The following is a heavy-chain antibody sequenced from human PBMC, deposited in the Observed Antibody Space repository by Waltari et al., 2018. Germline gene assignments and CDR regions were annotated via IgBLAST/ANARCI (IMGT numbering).Heavy chain of an antibody. D-gene: IGHD6-19*01. CDR2: IYYSGST. CDR1: GGSISSYY. V-gene: IGHV4-59*01. CDR3: ARSRKILAVAVENYFDY. J-gene: IGHJ4*02. Sequence: QVQLQESGPGLVKPSETLSLTCTVSGGSISSYYWSWIRQPPGKGLEWIGYIYYSGSTNYNPSLKSRVTISVDTSKNQFSLKLSSVTAADTAVYYCARSRKILAVAVENYFDYWGQGTLVTVSS.